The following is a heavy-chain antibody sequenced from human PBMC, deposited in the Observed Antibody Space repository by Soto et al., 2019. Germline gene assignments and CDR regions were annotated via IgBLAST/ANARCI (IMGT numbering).Heavy chain of an antibody. J-gene: IGHJ6*02. V-gene: IGHV4-31*02. CDR1: GGSISSGGYY. Sequence: ASETLSLTCTVSGGSISSGGYYWSWIRQHPGKGLEWIGYIYYSGSTYYNPSLKSRVTISVDTSKNQFSLKLSSVTAADTAVYYCARDLSPHCSSTSCYYYYGMDVWGQGTTVTVSS. D-gene: IGHD2-2*01. CDR3: ARDLSPHCSSTSCYYYYGMDV. CDR2: IYYSGST.